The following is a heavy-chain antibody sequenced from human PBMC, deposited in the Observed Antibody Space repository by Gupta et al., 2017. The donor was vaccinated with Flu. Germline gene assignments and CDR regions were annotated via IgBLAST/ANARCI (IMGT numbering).Heavy chain of an antibody. D-gene: IGHD6-19*01. V-gene: IGHV4-31*02. CDR1: GSVTTRGWY. J-gene: IGHJ4*02. CDR2: ISFSGIT. Sequence: GSVTTRGWYWSWIRQHPGEGLEWIGYISFSGITYYNPSRESRVTISLDTSKNQFSLKMTSVTAADTAVYFCARGPLYNSGWEPFDSWDQGTLVAVSP. CDR3: ARGPLYNSGWEPFDS.